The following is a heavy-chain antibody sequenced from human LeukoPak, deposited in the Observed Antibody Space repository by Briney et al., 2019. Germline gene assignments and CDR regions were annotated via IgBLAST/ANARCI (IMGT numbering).Heavy chain of an antibody. CDR1: GFTFSDHW. CDR3: IRGNGGWAY. D-gene: IGHD6-19*01. Sequence: GGSLRLSCAASGFTFSDHWMHWVRQAPGKGLVWVSGINSDGSTTDYADSVRGRFTISRDNAKNTLYLQLNSLRDEDTAVYYCIRGNGGWAYWGQGTLVTVSS. V-gene: IGHV3-74*01. J-gene: IGHJ4*02. CDR2: INSDGSTT.